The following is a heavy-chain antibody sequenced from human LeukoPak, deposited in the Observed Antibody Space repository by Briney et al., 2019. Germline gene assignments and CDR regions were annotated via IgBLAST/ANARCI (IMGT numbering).Heavy chain of an antibody. J-gene: IGHJ5*02. CDR2: IYHSGST. CDR1: GGPISSGGYS. CDR3: ARGDCGSTSCYALSWFDP. D-gene: IGHD2-2*01. V-gene: IGHV4-30-2*01. Sequence: PSETLSLTCAVSGGPISSGGYSWSWIRQPPGKGLEWIGYIYHSGSTYYNPSLKSRVTISVDRSKNQFSLKLSSVTAADTAVYYCARGDCGSTSCYALSWFDPWGQGTLVTVSS.